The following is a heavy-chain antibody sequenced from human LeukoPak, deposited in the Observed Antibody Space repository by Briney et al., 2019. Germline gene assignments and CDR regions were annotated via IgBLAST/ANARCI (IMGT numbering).Heavy chain of an antibody. Sequence: PGGSLRLSCAASGLTFSDYHMTWIRQAPGKGLEWVAYISSSGSTIYSADSVKGRFTVSRDNAKNSLFLHMNSLRAEDTAIYYCAIQITMIVVVPYFDYWGQGTLVTVSS. V-gene: IGHV3-11*04. D-gene: IGHD3-22*01. CDR2: ISSSGSTI. CDR3: AIQITMIVVVPYFDY. CDR1: GLTFSDYH. J-gene: IGHJ4*02.